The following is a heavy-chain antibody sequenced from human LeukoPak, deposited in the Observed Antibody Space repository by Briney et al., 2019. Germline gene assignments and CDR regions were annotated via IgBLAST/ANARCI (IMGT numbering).Heavy chain of an antibody. V-gene: IGHV1-2*02. D-gene: IGHD3-9*01. J-gene: IGHJ4*02. CDR2: INPNSGGT. CDR3: ARSKYDVLTGSPDY. Sequence: ASVKVSCKASGYNFAGFYMHWVRQAPGHGLECMGWINPNSGGTNYAQTFQGRVTVTSDTTMSTAYMELTRLTSDDSAMYYCARSKYDVLTGSPDYWGQGTLVTVSS. CDR1: GYNFAGFY.